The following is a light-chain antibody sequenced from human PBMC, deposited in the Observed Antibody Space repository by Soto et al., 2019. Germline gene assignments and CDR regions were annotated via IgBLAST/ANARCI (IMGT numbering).Light chain of an antibody. Sequence: EIVLTQSPGTLSLSPGERATLSCRASQSVSSSYLAWYQQKPGQAPRLLIYGASSRATGIPDRFSGSGSGTDFPLTISRLEPEDFAVYYCQQYGSSPWTFGQGTQVQIK. CDR2: GAS. V-gene: IGKV3-20*01. CDR1: QSVSSSY. J-gene: IGKJ1*01. CDR3: QQYGSSPWT.